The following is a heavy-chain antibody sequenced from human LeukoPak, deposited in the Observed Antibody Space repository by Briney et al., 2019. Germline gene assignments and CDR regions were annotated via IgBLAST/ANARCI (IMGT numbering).Heavy chain of an antibody. J-gene: IGHJ5*02. CDR3: ARGVFQFRILIFGVVIIRPRSNWFDP. CDR2: MNPNSGNT. D-gene: IGHD3-3*01. V-gene: IGHV1-8*01. CDR1: GYTFTSYD. Sequence: ASVTVSCKASGYTFTSYDINWVRQAPGQGLEWMGWMNPNSGNTGYAQKFQGRVTMTRNTSISTAYMELSSLRSEDTAVYYCARGVFQFRILIFGVVIIRPRSNWFDPWGQGTLVTVSS.